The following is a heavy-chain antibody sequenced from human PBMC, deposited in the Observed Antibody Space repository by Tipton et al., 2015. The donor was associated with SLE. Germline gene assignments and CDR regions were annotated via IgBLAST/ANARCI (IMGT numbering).Heavy chain of an antibody. D-gene: IGHD3-10*01. V-gene: IGHV4-59*06. CDR2: IFHTGTT. Sequence: TLSLTCFVAGGSISSYYWSWIRQPPGKGLEWIGYIFHTGTTFYTPSLYSRVIISIDASEHQFSLKMTSVTAADTAVYFCARVRTTLANVWFDTWGQGTLVTVSS. J-gene: IGHJ5*02. CDR3: ARVRTTLANVWFDT. CDR1: GGSISSYY.